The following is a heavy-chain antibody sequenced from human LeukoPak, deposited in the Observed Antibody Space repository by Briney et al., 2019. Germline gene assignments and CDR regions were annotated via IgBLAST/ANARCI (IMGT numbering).Heavy chain of an antibody. D-gene: IGHD5-12*01. Sequence: ASVKVSCKASGYTFTGYYMHWVRQAPGQGLEWMGWINPNSGGTNYAQKFQGRVTMTRDTSISTAYMELSRLRSDDTAVYYCARGRLTKRGYSGYDLDYWGQGTLVTVSS. V-gene: IGHV1-2*02. J-gene: IGHJ4*02. CDR3: ARGRLTKRGYSGYDLDY. CDR2: INPNSGGT. CDR1: GYTFTGYY.